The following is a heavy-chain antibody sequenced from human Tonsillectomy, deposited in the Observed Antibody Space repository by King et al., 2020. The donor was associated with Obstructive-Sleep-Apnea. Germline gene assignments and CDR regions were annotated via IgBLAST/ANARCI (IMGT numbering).Heavy chain of an antibody. V-gene: IGHV3-43*01. J-gene: IGHJ6*02. CDR3: AKVQEPRDGYYYYGMDV. Sequence: VQLVESGGVVVQPGGSLRLSCAASGFTFDDYTMHWVRQAPGKGLEWVSLISWDGGSTYYADSVKGRFTISRDNSKNSLYLQMNSLRTEDTALYYCAKVQEPRDGYYYYGMDVWGQGTTVTVSS. D-gene: IGHD5-24*01. CDR2: ISWDGGST. CDR1: GFTFDDYT.